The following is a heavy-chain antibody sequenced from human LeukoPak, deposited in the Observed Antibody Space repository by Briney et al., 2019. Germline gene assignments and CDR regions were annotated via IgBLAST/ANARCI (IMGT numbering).Heavy chain of an antibody. CDR2: IGASGGNT. Sequence: GGSLRLSCAASGFIFGTYAMSWVRQAPGKGLEWVSAIGASGGNTYYADSVKGRFTISRDNSKNMLYLQMNSLRAEDTAVYYCAKDRIKDGYNDYWGQGILVTVSS. J-gene: IGHJ4*02. V-gene: IGHV3-23*01. D-gene: IGHD5-24*01. CDR1: GFIFGTYA. CDR3: AKDRIKDGYNDY.